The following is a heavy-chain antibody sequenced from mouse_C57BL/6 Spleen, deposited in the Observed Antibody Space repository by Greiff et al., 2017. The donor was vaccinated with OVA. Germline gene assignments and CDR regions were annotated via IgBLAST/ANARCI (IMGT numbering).Heavy chain of an antibody. V-gene: IGHV1-62-2*01. CDR2: FYPGSGSK. Sequence: QVQLQQSGAELVKPGASVKLSCKASGYTFTEYTIHWVKQRSGQGLEWIGWFYPGSGSKKYNEKFKDKATLTADKSSSTVYMELRILTSEDTAVYFCAIHSSRRDYYAMDYWGQGTSVTVSS. D-gene: IGHD1-1*01. CDR3: AIHSSRRDYYAMDY. J-gene: IGHJ4*01. CDR1: GYTFTEYT.